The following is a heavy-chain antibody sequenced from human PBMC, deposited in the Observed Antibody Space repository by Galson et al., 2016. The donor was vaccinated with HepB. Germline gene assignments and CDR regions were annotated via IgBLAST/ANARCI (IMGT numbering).Heavy chain of an antibody. J-gene: IGHJ4*02. CDR1: GFIFRDFS. D-gene: IGHD6-19*01. CDR2: ISDDGSTQ. V-gene: IGHV3-30-3*01. CDR3: ARGLGRISWSFDY. Sequence: SLRLSCAASGFIFRDFSMHWVRQAPGKGLEWMAGISDDGSTQYYADSVKGRFTISRDNSKNTMSLQMNSLRLKDTAVYYCARGLGRISWSFDYWGQGTLVTVSS.